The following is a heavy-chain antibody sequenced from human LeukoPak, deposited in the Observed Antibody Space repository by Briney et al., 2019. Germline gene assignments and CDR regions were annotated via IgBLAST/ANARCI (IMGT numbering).Heavy chain of an antibody. J-gene: IGHJ4*02. CDR2: IYHSGST. D-gene: IGHD3-10*01. Sequence: SQTLSLTCAVSGGSISSGGYSWSWIRQPPGKGLEWIGYIYHSGSTYYNPSLKSRVTISVDRSKKQFSLKLSSVTAADTAVYYCASASERGSGGYYFDYWGQGTLVTVSS. CDR3: ASASERGSGGYYFDY. CDR1: GGSISSGGYS. V-gene: IGHV4-30-2*01.